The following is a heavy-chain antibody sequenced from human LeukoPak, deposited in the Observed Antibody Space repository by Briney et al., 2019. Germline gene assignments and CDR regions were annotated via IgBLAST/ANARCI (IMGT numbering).Heavy chain of an antibody. CDR2: FDPEDGET. CDR3: ATTKLPFYAYDY. D-gene: IGHD5/OR15-5a*01. V-gene: IGHV1-24*01. Sequence: ASVKVSCKVSGYTLTELSMHWVRQAPGKGLERMGGFDPEDGETIYAQKFQGRVTMTEDTSTDTAYMELSSLRSEDTAVYYCATTKLPFYAYDYWGQGTLVTVSS. J-gene: IGHJ4*02. CDR1: GYTLTELS.